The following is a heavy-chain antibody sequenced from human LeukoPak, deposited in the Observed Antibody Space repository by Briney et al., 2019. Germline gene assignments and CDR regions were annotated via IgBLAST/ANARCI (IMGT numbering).Heavy chain of an antibody. CDR2: IYYSGST. CDR1: GGSISSYY. V-gene: IGHV4-59*01. CDR3: ARWTPYYFDY. J-gene: IGHJ4*02. D-gene: IGHD3/OR15-3a*01. Sequence: PSETLSLTCTVSGGSISSYYWSWIRQPPGKGLEWIGYIYYSGSTNYKSSLKSRVTISVDTSKNQFSLKLSSVTAADTAVYYCARWTPYYFDYWGQGTLVTVSS.